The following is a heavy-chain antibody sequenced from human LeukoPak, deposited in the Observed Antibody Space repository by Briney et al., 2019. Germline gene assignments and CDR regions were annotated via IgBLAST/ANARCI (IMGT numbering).Heavy chain of an antibody. CDR1: GGSISSYY. CDR2: IYYSGST. J-gene: IGHJ4*02. V-gene: IGHV4-59*08. Sequence: SETLSLTCTVSGGSISSYYWSWIRQPPGKGLEWIGYIYYSGSTNYNPSLKSRVTISVDTSKNQFSLKLGSVTAADTAVYYCARHRGGIAAVGELDYWGQGTLVTVSS. CDR3: ARHRGGIAAVGELDY. D-gene: IGHD6-13*01.